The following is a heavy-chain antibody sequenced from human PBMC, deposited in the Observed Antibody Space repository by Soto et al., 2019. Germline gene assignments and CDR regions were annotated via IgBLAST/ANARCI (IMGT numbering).Heavy chain of an antibody. D-gene: IGHD2-15*01. CDR2: ISSSSSYI. Sequence: EVQLVESGGGLVKPGGSLRLSCAASGFTFSSYTMNWVRQAPGKGLEWVSSISSSSSYIFYADSLKGRFTVSRDNAKNSLFLQMNSLRAEDTSVYYCARAPSYCRGGRCYPEYFDFWGQGTLVTVSS. CDR3: ARAPSYCRGGRCYPEYFDF. V-gene: IGHV3-21*01. CDR1: GFTFSSYT. J-gene: IGHJ4*02.